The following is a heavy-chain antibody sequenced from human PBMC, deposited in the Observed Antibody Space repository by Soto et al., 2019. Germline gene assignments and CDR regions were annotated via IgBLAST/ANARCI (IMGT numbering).Heavy chain of an antibody. CDR2: INHSGST. CDR3: ARVELRQDYYYMDV. V-gene: IGHV4-34*01. CDR1: GGSFSGYY. Sequence: QVQLQQWGAGLLKPSETLSLTCAVYGGSFSGYYWSWIRQPPGKGLEWIGEINHSGSTNYNPSLKRRVTISVDTSKNEFSLKLSSVTAADTAVYYCARVELRQDYYYMDVWGKGTTVTVSS. D-gene: IGHD1-7*01. J-gene: IGHJ6*03.